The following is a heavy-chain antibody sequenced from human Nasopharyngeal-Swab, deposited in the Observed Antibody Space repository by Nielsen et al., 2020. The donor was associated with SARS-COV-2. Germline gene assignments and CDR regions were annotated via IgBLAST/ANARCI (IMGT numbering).Heavy chain of an antibody. J-gene: IGHJ5*02. V-gene: IGHV3-21*01. Sequence: GESLKIPCAASGFNFSRYSMNWVRQAPGKGLEWVSYIYYADSVKGRFTISRDNAKNSLYLQMNSLRAEDTAVYYCARDSYSSSWYENRWFDPWGQGTLVTVSS. D-gene: IGHD6-13*01. CDR3: ARDSYSSSWYENRWFDP. CDR2: I. CDR1: GFNFSRYS.